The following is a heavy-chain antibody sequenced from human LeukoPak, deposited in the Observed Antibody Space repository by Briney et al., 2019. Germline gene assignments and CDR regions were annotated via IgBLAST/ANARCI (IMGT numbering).Heavy chain of an antibody. CDR1: GFTFSSYW. V-gene: IGHV3-7*03. J-gene: IGHJ5*02. Sequence: GGSLRLSCAASGFTFSSYWMSWVRQAPGKGLEWVANIKQDGSEKYYVDSVKGRFTISRDNAKNSLYLQMNSLRAEDTAVYYCARGQGGELRYFDWFTHAPRNWFDPWGQGTLVTVSS. D-gene: IGHD3-9*01. CDR3: ARGQGGELRYFDWFTHAPRNWFDP. CDR2: IKQDGSEK.